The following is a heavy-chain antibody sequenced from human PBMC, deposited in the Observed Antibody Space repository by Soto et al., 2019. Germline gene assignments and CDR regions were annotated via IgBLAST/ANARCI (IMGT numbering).Heavy chain of an antibody. J-gene: IGHJ5*02. V-gene: IGHV4-39*01. D-gene: IGHD3-9*01. CDR2: IYYSGST. Sequence: SETLSLTCTVSGGSISSSSYYWGWIRQPPGKGQEWIGSIYYSGSTYYKPSLKSRVTISVDTSKNQFSLKLSSVTAADTAVYYCSRLDGDDILTGYYINWFDPWGQGTLVTVSS. CDR3: SRLDGDDILTGYYINWFDP. CDR1: GGSISSSSYY.